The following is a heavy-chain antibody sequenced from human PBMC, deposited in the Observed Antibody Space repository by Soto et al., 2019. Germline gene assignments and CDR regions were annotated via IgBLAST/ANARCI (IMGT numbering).Heavy chain of an antibody. CDR3: ARVAAVQLEPRGDY. CDR1: GFTFSSYS. V-gene: IGHV3-21*01. Sequence: GGSLRLSCAASGFTFSSYSMNWVRQAPGKGLEWVSSISSSSSYIYYADSVKGRFTISRDNAKNSLYLQMNSLRAEDTAVYYCARVAAVQLEPRGDYWGQGTLVTVYS. D-gene: IGHD1-1*01. CDR2: ISSSSSYI. J-gene: IGHJ4*02.